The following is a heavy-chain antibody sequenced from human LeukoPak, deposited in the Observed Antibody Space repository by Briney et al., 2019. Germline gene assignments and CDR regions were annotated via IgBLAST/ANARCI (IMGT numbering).Heavy chain of an antibody. CDR1: GFTVSTSY. J-gene: IGHJ4*02. CDR3: ARGLEHLQHWFY. D-gene: IGHD1/OR15-1a*01. Sequence: GGSLRLSCLASGFTVSTSYMSWVRQAPGRGLEWVSVIYSGGNTYYADSVKGRFIISRDNSKNTLFLQMEALRGEDTAVYYCARGLEHLQHWFYWGQGTRVSVYS. CDR2: IYSGGNT. V-gene: IGHV3-66*01.